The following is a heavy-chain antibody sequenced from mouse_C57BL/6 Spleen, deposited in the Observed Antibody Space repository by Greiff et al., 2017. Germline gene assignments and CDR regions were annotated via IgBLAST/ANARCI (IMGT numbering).Heavy chain of an antibody. V-gene: IGHV3-6*01. CDR3: ARDGVYYWYFDV. Sequence: EVKLQESGPGLVKPSQSLSLTCSVTGYSITSGYYWNWIRQFPGNKLEWMGYISYDGSNNYNPSLKNRITITRDTSKNQFFLKLNSVTTEDTATYYCARDGVYYWYFDVWGTGTTVTVSS. J-gene: IGHJ1*03. CDR2: ISYDGSN. CDR1: GYSITSGYY.